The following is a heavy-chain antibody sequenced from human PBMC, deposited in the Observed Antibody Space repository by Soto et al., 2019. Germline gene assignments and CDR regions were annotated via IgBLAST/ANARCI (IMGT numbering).Heavy chain of an antibody. D-gene: IGHD6-19*01. V-gene: IGHV1-8*01. CDR3: AREYSSGWSKD. J-gene: IGHJ4*02. CDR2: MNPNSGNT. Sequence: QVQLVQSGAEVKKPGASVKVSCKASGYTFTSYDINWVRQATGQGLEWMGWMNPNSGNTGYAQKFQGRVTMTRNTXXXXAXXXXXXXXXXDTAVYYXAREYSSGWSKDWGQGTLVTVSS. CDR1: GYTFTSYD.